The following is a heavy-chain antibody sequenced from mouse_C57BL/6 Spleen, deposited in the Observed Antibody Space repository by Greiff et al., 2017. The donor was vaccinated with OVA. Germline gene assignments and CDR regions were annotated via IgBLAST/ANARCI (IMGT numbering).Heavy chain of an antibody. Sequence: VQLKQSGPELVKPGASVKISCKASGYSFTGYYMNWVKQSPEKSLEWIGEINPSTGGTTYNQKFKAKATLTVDKSSSTAYMQLKSLTSEDSAVYYCARGAYHSNYGGYYFDYWGQGTTLTVSS. D-gene: IGHD2-5*01. J-gene: IGHJ2*01. CDR2: INPSTGGT. V-gene: IGHV1-42*01. CDR1: GYSFTGYY. CDR3: ARGAYHSNYGGYYFDY.